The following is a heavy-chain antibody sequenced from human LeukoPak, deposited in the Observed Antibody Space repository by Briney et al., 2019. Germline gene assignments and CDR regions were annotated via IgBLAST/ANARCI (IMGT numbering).Heavy chain of an antibody. V-gene: IGHV3-23*01. CDR3: ARGASGYSYG. CDR1: GFTFSSYA. Sequence: PGGSLRLSCAASGFTFSSYAMSWVRQAPGKGLEWVSAINSGGSTYYADSVKGRFTISRDNSKNTLYLQMNSLRAEDTAVYYCARGASGYSYGWGQGTLVTVSS. CDR2: INSGGST. J-gene: IGHJ4*02. D-gene: IGHD5-18*01.